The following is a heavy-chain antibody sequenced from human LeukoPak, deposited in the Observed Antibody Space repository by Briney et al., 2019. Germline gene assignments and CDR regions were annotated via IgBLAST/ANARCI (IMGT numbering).Heavy chain of an antibody. CDR3: ARGGEGQQWLVRYNNWFDP. V-gene: IGHV4-34*01. D-gene: IGHD6-19*01. CDR1: GGSFSVYY. Sequence: SETLSLTCAVYGGSFSVYYWSWIRQPPGKGLEWIGEINHSGSTNYNPSLKSRVTISVDTSKNQFSLKLSSVTAADTAVYYCARGGEGQQWLVRYNNWFDPWGQGTLVTVSS. J-gene: IGHJ5*02. CDR2: INHSGST.